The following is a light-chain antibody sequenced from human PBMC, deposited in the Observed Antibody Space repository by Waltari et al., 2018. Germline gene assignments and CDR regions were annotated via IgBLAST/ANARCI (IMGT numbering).Light chain of an antibody. CDR1: QSVLYTSDNDNY. CDR2: WAS. CDR3: QQYYTTPLT. V-gene: IGKV4-1*01. J-gene: IGKJ1*01. Sequence: DIVMTQSPDSLAVSLGERATINCRSSQSVLYTSDNDNYLAWYQQKPGQPPKRLIYWASTRASGVPDRFSGSGSGTDFTLTISSLQAADVAVYYCQQYYTTPLTFGQGTRVEI.